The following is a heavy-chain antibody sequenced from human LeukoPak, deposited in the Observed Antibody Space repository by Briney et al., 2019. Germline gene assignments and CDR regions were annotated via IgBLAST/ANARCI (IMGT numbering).Heavy chain of an antibody. D-gene: IGHD2-15*01. CDR2: IYYSGST. CDR1: GGSISSSSYY. CDR3: ARDKDSKNWFDP. J-gene: IGHJ5*02. Sequence: SETLSLTCTVSGGSISSSSYYWGWIRQPPGKGLEWIGSIYYSGSTNYNPSLKSRVTISVDTSKNQFSLKLSSVTAADTAVYYCARDKDSKNWFDPWGQGTLVTVSS. V-gene: IGHV4-39*07.